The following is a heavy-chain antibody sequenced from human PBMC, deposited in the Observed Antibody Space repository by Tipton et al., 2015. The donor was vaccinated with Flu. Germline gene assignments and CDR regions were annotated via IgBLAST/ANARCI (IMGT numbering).Heavy chain of an antibody. D-gene: IGHD4-23*01. CDR3: ARGLFPSCKTRDYGGKYFYYGMDV. CDR2: INHSGST. V-gene: IGHV4-34*01. Sequence: TLSLTCAVYGGSFSGYYWSWIRQPPGKGLEWIGEINHSGSTNYNPSLKSRVTISVDTSKNQFSLKLSSVTAADTAVYYCARGLFPSCKTRDYGGKYFYYGMDVWGQGTTVTVSS. J-gene: IGHJ6*02. CDR1: GGSFSGYY.